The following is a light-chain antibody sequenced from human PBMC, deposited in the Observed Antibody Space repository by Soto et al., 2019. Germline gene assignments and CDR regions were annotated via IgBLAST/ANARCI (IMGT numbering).Light chain of an antibody. CDR1: QSVSRY. J-gene: IGKJ1*01. Sequence: EIVLTQSPATLSLSPGESATLSCRASQSVSRYLAWYQQKPGQTPRLLIYDASNRATGIPARFNGRGSGTDFTLTISSLEPEDFAVYSCQQRSNSWTFGQGTKVEIK. V-gene: IGKV3-11*01. CDR3: QQRSNSWT. CDR2: DAS.